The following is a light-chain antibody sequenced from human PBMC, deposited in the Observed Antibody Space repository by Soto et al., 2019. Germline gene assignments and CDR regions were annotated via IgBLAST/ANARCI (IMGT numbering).Light chain of an antibody. CDR2: DAS. Sequence: IVVSLSPATLSVSKGERVTLSCRASQSAISNLAWYQQKPGQTPRLLIYDASTRATDIPARFSGSGSGTDFTLTISSLLSEDFAVYYCHQYYKWPLTFGGGTKVDIK. CDR3: HQYYKWPLT. J-gene: IGKJ4*01. V-gene: IGKV3-15*01. CDR1: QSAISN.